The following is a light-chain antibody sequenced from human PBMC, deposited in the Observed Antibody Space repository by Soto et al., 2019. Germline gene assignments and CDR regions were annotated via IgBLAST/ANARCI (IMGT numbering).Light chain of an antibody. CDR1: SSDVGSSDL. CDR3: CSYVDGNTYV. CDR2: EGT. Sequence: QSALTQPASVSGSPGQSITISCSGTSSDVGSSDLVSWYQQHPGKAPKLMIYEGTKRPSGVSYRISGSKSGNTASLTISGLQAEDESDYYCCSYVDGNTYVFGTGTQLTVL. J-gene: IGLJ1*01. V-gene: IGLV2-23*01.